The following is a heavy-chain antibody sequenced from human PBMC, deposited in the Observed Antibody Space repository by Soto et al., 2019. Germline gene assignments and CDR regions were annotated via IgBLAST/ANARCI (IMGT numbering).Heavy chain of an antibody. CDR3: ARVRATDYEIDY. CDR1: GFMFGSYW. V-gene: IGHV3-7*03. Sequence: QPGGSLRLSXTASGFMFGSYWMTWVRHVPGKGLQWVANIKRDGSEKYYVDFVKGRFTISRDNADNSVFLDMNNLRVDDTATYYCARVRATDYEIDYWGQGALVTVSS. CDR2: IKRDGSEK. J-gene: IGHJ4*02. D-gene: IGHD4-17*01.